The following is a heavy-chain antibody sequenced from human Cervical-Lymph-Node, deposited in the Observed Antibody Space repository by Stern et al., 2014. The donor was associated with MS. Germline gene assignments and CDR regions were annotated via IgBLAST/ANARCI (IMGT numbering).Heavy chain of an antibody. D-gene: IGHD4-17*01. V-gene: IGHV3-23*04. CDR2: IRGSGDGA. CDR3: AKEMTTVTTGCFDP. CDR1: GFTFSSYA. Sequence: EVQLVQSGGGLVRPGGSLRLSCAASGFTFSSYAMSWVRQAPGKGLEWVSGIRGSGDGAYYADSVKGRFIISRDNSKNTLYLQMSSLRAEDTAIYYCAKEMTTVTTGCFDPWGQGTLVAVSS. J-gene: IGHJ5*02.